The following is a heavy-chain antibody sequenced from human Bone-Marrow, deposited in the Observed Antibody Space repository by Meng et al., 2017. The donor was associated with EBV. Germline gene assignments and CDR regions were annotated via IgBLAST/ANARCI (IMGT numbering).Heavy chain of an antibody. CDR1: GGSFSGYY. Sequence: QVQLQQWGAGLLKPSETLSLPCAVYGGSFSGYYWSWIRQPPGKGLEWIGEINHSGSTNYNPSLKSRVTISVDTSKNQFSLKLSSVTAADTAVYYCARARVGATRGTYFDYWGQGTLVTVSS. CDR2: INHSGST. J-gene: IGHJ4*02. D-gene: IGHD1-26*01. CDR3: ARARVGATRGTYFDY. V-gene: IGHV4-34*01.